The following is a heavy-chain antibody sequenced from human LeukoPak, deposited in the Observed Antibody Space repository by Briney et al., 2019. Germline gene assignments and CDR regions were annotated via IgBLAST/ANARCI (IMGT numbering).Heavy chain of an antibody. CDR3: ARGGEDGFDY. D-gene: IGHD3-16*01. J-gene: IGHJ4*02. CDR2: MNPNSGNT. Sequence: GASVKVSCKASGYTFTGYYMHWVRQAPGQGLEWMGWMNPNSGNTGYAQKFQGRVTMTRNTSISTAYMELSSLRSEDTAVYYCARGGEDGFDYWGQGTLVTVSS. V-gene: IGHV1-8*02. CDR1: GYTFTGYY.